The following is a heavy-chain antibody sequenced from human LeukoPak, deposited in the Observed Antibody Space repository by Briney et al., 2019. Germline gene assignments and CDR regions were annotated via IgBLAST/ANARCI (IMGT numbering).Heavy chain of an antibody. CDR1: GYTFTGYL. CDR2: INPTSGGT. J-gene: IGHJ3*02. D-gene: IGHD3-22*01. V-gene: IGHV1-2*02. Sequence: ASVKVSCKASGYTFTGYLMHGVGQAPGQGLAWMGWINPTSGGTNYAQKFQGRVTMTRDTSISTAYLELSRLRSDETAVYYCARDLAYYYDSSGYESDAFDIRGQGTMVTVSS. CDR3: ARDLAYYYDSSGYESDAFDI.